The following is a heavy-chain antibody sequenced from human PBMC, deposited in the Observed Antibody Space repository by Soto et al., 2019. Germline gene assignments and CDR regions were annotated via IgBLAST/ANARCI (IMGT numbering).Heavy chain of an antibody. CDR1: GFTLSSYA. V-gene: IGHV3-23*01. CDR2: ISGSGGST. J-gene: IGHJ4*02. CDR3: ARDRKYYFDY. Sequence: GGSLRLSCAASGFTLSSYAMSWVRQAPGKGLEWVSAISGSGGSTYYADSVKGRFTISRDNSKNTLYLQMNSLRTEDTAVYYCARDRKYYFDYWGQGTLVTASS.